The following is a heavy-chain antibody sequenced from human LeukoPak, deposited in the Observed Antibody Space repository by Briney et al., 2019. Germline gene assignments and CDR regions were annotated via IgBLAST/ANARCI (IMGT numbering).Heavy chain of an antibody. J-gene: IGHJ4*02. CDR1: GFSFSIYA. Sequence: GGSLRLSCEASGFSFSIYAMSWVRQAPGKGLEWVSSISGNGLNTYYADSVKGRLTISRDNAKNPLYVEMNSLRAEDTAVYYCAKGLKELVVWGQGTLVTVSS. CDR3: AKGLKELVV. V-gene: IGHV3-23*01. D-gene: IGHD6-13*01. CDR2: ISGNGLNT.